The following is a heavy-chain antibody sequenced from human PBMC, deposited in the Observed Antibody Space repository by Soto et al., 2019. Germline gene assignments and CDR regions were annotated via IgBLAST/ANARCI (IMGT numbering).Heavy chain of an antibody. D-gene: IGHD2-2*02. V-gene: IGHV3-30-3*01. CDR1: GFTFSSYA. Sequence: GGSLRLSCAASGFTFSSYAMHWVRQAPGKGLEWVAVISYDGSNKYYADPVKGRFTISRDNSKNTLYLQMNSLRAEDTAVYYCAREGCSSTSCYKGLYYYYGMDVWGQGTTVTVSS. CDR2: ISYDGSNK. CDR3: AREGCSSTSCYKGLYYYYGMDV. J-gene: IGHJ6*02.